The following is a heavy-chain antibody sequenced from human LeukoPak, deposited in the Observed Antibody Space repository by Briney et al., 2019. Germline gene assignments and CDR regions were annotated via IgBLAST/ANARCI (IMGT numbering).Heavy chain of an antibody. D-gene: IGHD3-22*01. CDR3: ARAYDSSGYYYQFDY. V-gene: IGHV5-51*01. J-gene: IGHJ4*02. CDR2: IYPGDSDT. Sequence: GESLKISCKGSGYSFTSYWIGWVRQMPGKGLEWMGIIYPGDSDTRYSPSFQGQVTISADKSISTAYLQWSSLRASDTAMYYCARAYDSSGYYYQFDYWGQGTLVTVSS. CDR1: GYSFTSYW.